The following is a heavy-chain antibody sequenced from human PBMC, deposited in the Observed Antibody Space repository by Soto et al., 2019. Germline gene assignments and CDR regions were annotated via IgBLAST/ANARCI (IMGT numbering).Heavy chain of an antibody. V-gene: IGHV1-18*01. Sequence: QVQLVQSGAEVKKPGASVKVSCKASGYTFTSYGISWVRQAPGQGLEWMGWISAYNGNTNYAQKLQGRVTMTTDTSTSTAYMELRSLRSDDTAVYYCARAGWLVVVVAATPFYYGMDVWGQGTTVTVSS. D-gene: IGHD2-15*01. CDR1: GYTFTSYG. J-gene: IGHJ6*02. CDR3: ARAGWLVVVVAATPFYYGMDV. CDR2: ISAYNGNT.